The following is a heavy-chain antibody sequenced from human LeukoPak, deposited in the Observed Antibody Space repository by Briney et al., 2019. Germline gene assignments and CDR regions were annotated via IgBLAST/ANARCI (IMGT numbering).Heavy chain of an antibody. CDR3: AKDKMYSDFWSGHDAFDI. Sequence: PGGSLRLSCVASGFTFSSYWMSWVRQAPGKGLEWVANIKQDGSENFYVDSVKGRFTISRDNAKNSLYLQMNSLRAEDTAVYYCAKDKMYSDFWSGHDAFDIWGQGTMVTVSS. D-gene: IGHD3-3*01. V-gene: IGHV3-7*03. CDR1: GFTFSSYW. J-gene: IGHJ3*02. CDR2: IKQDGSEN.